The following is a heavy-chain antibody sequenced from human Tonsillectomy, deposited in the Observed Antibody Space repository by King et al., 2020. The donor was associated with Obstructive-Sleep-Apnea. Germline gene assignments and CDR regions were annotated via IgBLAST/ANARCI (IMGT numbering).Heavy chain of an antibody. CDR1: GYSFTSYW. CDR3: ARQEGDYDFWSGSPQFDY. J-gene: IGHJ4*02. Sequence: EVQLVESGAEVKKPGESLKISCKASGYSFTSYWIGWVRQMPGKGLEWMGIIYPGDSDTRYSPSFEGQVTTSADKSISTAYLQWSSLKASDTAMYYCARQEGDYDFWSGSPQFDYWGKGTLVTVSS. V-gene: IGHV5-51*01. CDR2: IYPGDSDT. D-gene: IGHD3-3*01.